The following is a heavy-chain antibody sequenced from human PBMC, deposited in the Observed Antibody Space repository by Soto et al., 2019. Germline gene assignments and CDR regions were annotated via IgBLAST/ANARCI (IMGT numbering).Heavy chain of an antibody. D-gene: IGHD3-10*01. Sequence: QVQLVQSGAEVKKPGSSVRVSCSASEGTFNRYTINWVRQAPGQRLEWVGRVNPIVGMSTSASKFQGRVSIIADKSTSTAYMALTSLKFEDTAVYYCATTYGSGSAHFDSWGQGTLVTVS. J-gene: IGHJ4*02. CDR3: ATTYGSGSAHFDS. CDR1: EGTFNRYT. V-gene: IGHV1-69*02. CDR2: VNPIVGMS.